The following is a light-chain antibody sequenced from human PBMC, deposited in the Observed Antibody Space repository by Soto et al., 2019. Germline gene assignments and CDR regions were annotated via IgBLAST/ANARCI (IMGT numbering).Light chain of an antibody. CDR2: DAS. Sequence: DIQMTQSPSTLSASVGDRVTITCRASQSVGDWLAWYQQKPGKSPQVLIYDASTLRSGVSSRFSGSRSGTEFTLTISSLQPDDFATYFCQQFYSYPWTFGQGTKVEIK. CDR1: QSVGDW. CDR3: QQFYSYPWT. J-gene: IGKJ1*01. V-gene: IGKV1-5*01.